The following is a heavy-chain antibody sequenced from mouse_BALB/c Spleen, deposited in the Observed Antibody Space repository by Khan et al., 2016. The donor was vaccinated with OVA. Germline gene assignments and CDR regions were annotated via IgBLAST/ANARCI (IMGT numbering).Heavy chain of an antibody. J-gene: IGHJ4*01. Sequence: EVQLVESGPGLVKPSQSLSLTCTVTGYSFTSDYAWDLIRQFPGNKLEWMGYISYGGSTSYNPSLKSRISITRDTSTNQFYLQLNSVTTEDTATYYCARNNYYGYAMDYWGQGTSVTVSS. CDR2: ISYGGST. V-gene: IGHV3-2*02. CDR3: ARNNYYGYAMDY. CDR1: GYSFTSDYA. D-gene: IGHD1-1*01.